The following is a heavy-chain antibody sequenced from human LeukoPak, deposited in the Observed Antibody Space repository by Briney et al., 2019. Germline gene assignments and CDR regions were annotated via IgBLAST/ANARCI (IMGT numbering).Heavy chain of an antibody. V-gene: IGHV4-34*01. J-gene: IGHJ4*02. Sequence: SETLSLTCAVYGGSFSGYYWSWIRQPPGKGLEWIGEINHSGSTNYNPSLKSPVTISVDTSKNQFSLKLSSVTAADTAVYYCARVKKLDRLWNDYWGQGTLVTVSS. CDR3: ARVKKLDRLWNDY. CDR1: GGSFSGYY. CDR2: INHSGST. D-gene: IGHD6-13*01.